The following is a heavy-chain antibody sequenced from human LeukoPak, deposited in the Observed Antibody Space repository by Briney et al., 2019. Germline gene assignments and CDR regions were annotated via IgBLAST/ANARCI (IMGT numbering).Heavy chain of an antibody. CDR1: GGSISRGFNF. Sequence: PSETLSLTCTVSGGSISRGFNFWSWIRQPAGKGLEWIGLISTTGSTKYSPSLKSRVSISADTSKNQVSLKLSSVTAADTAVYYCARGIGSGYSAYYYYYMDVWGKGTTVTVSS. CDR3: ARGIGSGYSAYYYYYMDV. CDR2: ISTTGST. V-gene: IGHV4-61*02. D-gene: IGHD3-22*01. J-gene: IGHJ6*03.